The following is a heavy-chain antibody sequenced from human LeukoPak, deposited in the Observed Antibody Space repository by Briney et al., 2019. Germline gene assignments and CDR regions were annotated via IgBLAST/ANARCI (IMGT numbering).Heavy chain of an antibody. CDR2: ISGSGVRT. V-gene: IGHV3-23*01. CDR1: GITFSTYA. CDR3: AACGGDCYTFDY. D-gene: IGHD2-21*02. J-gene: IGHJ4*02. Sequence: GGSLRLSCAASGITFSTYAMSWVRQAPGKGLEWVSGISGSGVRTYFADSVRGRFTISRDNSKNTLYLQMNSLRAEDTAVYYCAACGGDCYTFDYWGLGTLVTVSS.